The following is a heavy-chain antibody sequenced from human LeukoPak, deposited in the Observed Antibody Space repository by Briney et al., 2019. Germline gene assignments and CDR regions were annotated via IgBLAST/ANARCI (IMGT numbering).Heavy chain of an antibody. J-gene: IGHJ4*02. CDR1: GFTFSNYW. CDR2: IKQDGSEK. Sequence: PGGSLRLSCAASGFTFSNYWMGWVRQAPGKGLEWVANIKQDGSEKRYVDPVKGRFTISRDNAKNSLYLQMYSLRAEDTAVYYCARAPATNEWRGMDYWGQGTLVTVSS. V-gene: IGHV3-7*01. D-gene: IGHD1-26*01. CDR3: ARAPATNEWRGMDY.